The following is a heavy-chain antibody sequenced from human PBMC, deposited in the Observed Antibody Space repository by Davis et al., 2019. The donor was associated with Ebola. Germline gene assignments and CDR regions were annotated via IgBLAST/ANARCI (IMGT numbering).Heavy chain of an antibody. CDR1: GFTFSKYW. Sequence: PGGSLRPSCAAFGFTFSKYWMSWVRQAPGKGLEWVANIKQDGREKYYVDSVKGRFSISRDNAKNSLELQMNSLRAEDTAVYYCARKATVLLWFKELFETRRYSYMDVWGKGTTVTVSS. J-gene: IGHJ6*03. CDR2: IKQDGREK. CDR3: ARKATVLLWFKELFETRRYSYMDV. D-gene: IGHD3-10*01. V-gene: IGHV3-7*03.